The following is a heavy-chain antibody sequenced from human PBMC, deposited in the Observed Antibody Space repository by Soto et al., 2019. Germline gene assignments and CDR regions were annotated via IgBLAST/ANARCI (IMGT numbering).Heavy chain of an antibody. Sequence: SVPLSLTCASNGGSFSGYYWSWIRQPPGKGLEWIGEINHSGSTNYNPSLKSRVTISVDTSKNQFSLKLSSVTAADTAVYYCARDRRLITMVRGVSLWFDPWGQGSLVTVS. D-gene: IGHD3-10*01. V-gene: IGHV4-34*01. CDR2: INHSGST. J-gene: IGHJ5*02. CDR3: ARDRRLITMVRGVSLWFDP. CDR1: GGSFSGYY.